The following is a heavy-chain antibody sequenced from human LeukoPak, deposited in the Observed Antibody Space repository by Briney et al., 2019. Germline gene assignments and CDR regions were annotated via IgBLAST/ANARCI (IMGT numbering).Heavy chain of an antibody. Sequence: SETLSLTCTVSGDSISRSTYYWAWIRQPPGKGLEWIGSVYYGRSPYFNPSLESRATISVDTSKNHFSLKMSSVTAADTAVYYCARLSSGWAFDYWGQGTLVTVSS. CDR2: VYYGRSP. CDR3: ARLSSGWAFDY. V-gene: IGHV4-39*02. D-gene: IGHD6-19*01. CDR1: GDSISRSTYY. J-gene: IGHJ4*02.